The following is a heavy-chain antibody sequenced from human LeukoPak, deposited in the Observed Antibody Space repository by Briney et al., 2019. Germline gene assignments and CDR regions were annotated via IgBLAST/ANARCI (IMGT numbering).Heavy chain of an antibody. CDR3: ARFHISTGSSDF. CDR2: MFYRGST. J-gene: IGHJ4*02. CDR1: GASVSSGSYS. D-gene: IGHD3-9*01. V-gene: IGHV4-61*01. Sequence: PSETLSLTCTVSGASVSSGSYSWNWIRQPPGKGLEWIGYMFYRGSTNYNPSLKSRVTISVDSSKNQFSLNLSSVTAADTAVYYCARFHISTGSSDFWGQGTPVTVSS.